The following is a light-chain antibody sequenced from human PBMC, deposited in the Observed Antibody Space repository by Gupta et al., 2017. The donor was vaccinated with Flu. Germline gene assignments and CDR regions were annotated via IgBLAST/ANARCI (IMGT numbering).Light chain of an antibody. Sequence: LLPQSPCTLSLSLGERAILSCRASESVRSNYLAWYQQKPGQAPRLLIHGVFRRATGIPDRFSGSGSGTDFTLTVSGLEPEELALYFGQKYAEEPLKFGGGTKVE. V-gene: IGKV3-20*01. CDR1: ESVRSNY. CDR3: QKYAEEPLK. CDR2: GVF. J-gene: IGKJ4*02.